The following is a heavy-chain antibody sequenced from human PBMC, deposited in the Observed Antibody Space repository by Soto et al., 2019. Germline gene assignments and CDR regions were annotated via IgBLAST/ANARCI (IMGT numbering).Heavy chain of an antibody. Sequence: PGGSLRLSCAASGFTFSSYGMHWVRQAPGKGLEWVAVVSYDGSNRYYADSVKGRFTISRDNAKNSLYLQMNSLRAEDTAVYYCARRMVALDVWGQGTTVTVSS. D-gene: IGHD5-12*01. V-gene: IGHV3-30*03. J-gene: IGHJ6*02. CDR3: ARRMVALDV. CDR2: VSYDGSNR. CDR1: GFTFSSYG.